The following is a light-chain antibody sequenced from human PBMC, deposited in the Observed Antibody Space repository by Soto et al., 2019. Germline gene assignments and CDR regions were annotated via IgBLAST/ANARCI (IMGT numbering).Light chain of an antibody. CDR1: QTVGKNF. J-gene: IGKJ1*01. V-gene: IGKV3-20*01. CDR3: QQYAASPRT. Sequence: EIVLTQSPGTLSLSPGERATLSCRASQTVGKNFLAWYQQKPGQAPRFLIYGASSRATGIPDRCSGSGSGTDCTRTISRLEPEDFAVDYWQQYAASPRTFGQGTKVEIK. CDR2: GAS.